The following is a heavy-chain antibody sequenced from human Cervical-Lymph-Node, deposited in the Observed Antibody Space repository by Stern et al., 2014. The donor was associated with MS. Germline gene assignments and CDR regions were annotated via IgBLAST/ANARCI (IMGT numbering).Heavy chain of an antibody. Sequence: EVQLLESGGGLVQPGRSLRLSCAASGFTFYDYDMHCVRQAPGKGLEWVSSISRNGDIKGYAASVKGRFTISRDNSKNSLYVQMNSLRAEDTALYYCAKGDGYDSSGYSSFDYWGQGTLVTVSS. CDR2: ISRNGDIK. CDR1: GFTFYDYD. V-gene: IGHV3-9*01. D-gene: IGHD3-22*01. J-gene: IGHJ4*02. CDR3: AKGDGYDSSGYSSFDY.